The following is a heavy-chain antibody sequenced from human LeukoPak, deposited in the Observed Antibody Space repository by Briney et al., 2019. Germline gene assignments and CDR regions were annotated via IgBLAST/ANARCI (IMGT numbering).Heavy chain of an antibody. Sequence: SETLSLTCTVSAGSVSSSWYSWGWIRQTPGKGLEWIGTLYFDGSTYYNPSLKSRVTISVDTSKSQSSLRLSSVTAADTAVYYCARDDQWLRFLYYWGQGTLVTVSS. CDR1: AGSVSSSWYS. J-gene: IGHJ4*02. CDR3: ARDDQWLRFLYY. V-gene: IGHV4-39*07. D-gene: IGHD5-12*01. CDR2: LYFDGST.